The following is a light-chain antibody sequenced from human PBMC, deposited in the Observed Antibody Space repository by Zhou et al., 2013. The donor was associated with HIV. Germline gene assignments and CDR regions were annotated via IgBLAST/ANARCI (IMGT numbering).Light chain of an antibody. CDR1: QSISSY. V-gene: IGKV1-5*03. CDR2: KAS. Sequence: DIQMTQSPSSLSASVGDRVTITCRASQSISSYLNWYQQKPGKAPKLLIYKASSLESGVPSRFSGSGSGTEFTLTISSLQPDDFATYYCQQCNTDPYSFGQGTKLEIK. CDR3: QQCNTDPYS. J-gene: IGKJ2*03.